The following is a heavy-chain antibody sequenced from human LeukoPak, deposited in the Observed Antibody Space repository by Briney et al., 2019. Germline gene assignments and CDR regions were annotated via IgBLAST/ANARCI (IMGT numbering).Heavy chain of an antibody. J-gene: IGHJ4*02. V-gene: IGHV1-46*01. CDR1: GYTFTSYY. CDR2: INPSGGST. CDR3: ARDLSGSGSYYNVGFDY. Sequence: ASVKVSCKASGYTFTSYYMNWVRQAPGQGLEWMGIINPSGGSTSYAQKFQGRVTMTRDTSTSTVYMELSRLRSDDTAVYYCARDLSGSGSYYNVGFDYWGQGTLVTVSS. D-gene: IGHD3-10*01.